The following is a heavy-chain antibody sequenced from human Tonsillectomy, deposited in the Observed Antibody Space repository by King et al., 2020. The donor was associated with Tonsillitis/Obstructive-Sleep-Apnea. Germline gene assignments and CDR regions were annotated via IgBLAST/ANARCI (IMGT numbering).Heavy chain of an antibody. CDR1: GYTFTSYA. CDR3: ARDEGWSGYSFGWFDP. J-gene: IGHJ5*02. CDR2: INTNTGNP. D-gene: IGHD3-3*01. Sequence: VQLVESGFELKKPGASVKVSCKASGYTFTSYAMNWVRQAPGQGLEWMGWINTNTGNPTYAQDFTGRFVFSLDTSVNTAYLQISSLKAEDTAVYYCARDEGWSGYSFGWFDPWGQGTLVTVSS. V-gene: IGHV7-4-1*02.